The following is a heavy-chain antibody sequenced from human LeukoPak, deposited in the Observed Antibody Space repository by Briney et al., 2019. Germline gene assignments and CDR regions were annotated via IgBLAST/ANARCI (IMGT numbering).Heavy chain of an antibody. CDR3: ARTMTRYNWSALAY. D-gene: IGHD1-1*01. Sequence: SETLSLTCIVSDNSISSYYWSWIRQPPGKGLEWIGYIYYSGNTNYNPSLKSRVTISVDTSKNQFSLKLSSVTAADTAVYYCARTMTRYNWSALAYWGQGTLITVSS. CDR1: DNSISSYY. CDR2: IYYSGNT. J-gene: IGHJ4*02. V-gene: IGHV4-59*01.